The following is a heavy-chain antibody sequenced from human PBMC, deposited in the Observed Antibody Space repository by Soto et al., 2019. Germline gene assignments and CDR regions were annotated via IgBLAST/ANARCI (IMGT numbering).Heavy chain of an antibody. CDR3: AKVGSSGWYNWFDP. Sequence: HPGGSLRLSCAASGFTFSSYAMSWVRQAPGKGLEWVSAISGSGGSTYYADSVKGRFTISRDNSKNTLYLQMNSLRAEDTAVYYCAKVGSSGWYNWFDPWGQGTLVTVSS. D-gene: IGHD6-19*01. CDR2: ISGSGGST. V-gene: IGHV3-23*01. CDR1: GFTFSSYA. J-gene: IGHJ5*02.